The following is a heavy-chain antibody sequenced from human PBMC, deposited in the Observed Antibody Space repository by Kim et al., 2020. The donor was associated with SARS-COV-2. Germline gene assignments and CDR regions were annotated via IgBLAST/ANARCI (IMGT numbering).Heavy chain of an antibody. V-gene: IGHV3-74*01. Sequence: GGSLRLSCAASGFTFSSYWMHWVRQAPGKGLVWVSRINSDGSTTSYADSVKGRFTISRDNAKNTLYLQMNSLRAEDTAVYYCARDRNFCTSTNCWGWFDPWGQGTLVTVSS. D-gene: IGHD2-2*01. J-gene: IGHJ5*01. CDR2: INSDGSTT. CDR3: ARDRNFCTSTNCWGWFDP. CDR1: GFTFSSYW.